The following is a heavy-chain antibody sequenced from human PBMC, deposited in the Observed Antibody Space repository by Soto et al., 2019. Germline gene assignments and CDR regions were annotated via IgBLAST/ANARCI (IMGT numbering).Heavy chain of an antibody. D-gene: IGHD2-8*01. CDR3: ARGKGIVLMVYAMRGWFDP. V-gene: IGHV3-30-3*01. CDR2: ISYDGSNK. J-gene: IGHJ5*02. Sequence: QVQLVESGGGVVQPGRSLRLSCAASGFTFSSYAMHWVRQAPGKGLEWVAVISYDGSNKYYADSVKGRFTISRDNSKNTLYLQMNSLGAEDTAVYYCARGKGIVLMVYAMRGWFDPWGQGTLVTVSS. CDR1: GFTFSSYA.